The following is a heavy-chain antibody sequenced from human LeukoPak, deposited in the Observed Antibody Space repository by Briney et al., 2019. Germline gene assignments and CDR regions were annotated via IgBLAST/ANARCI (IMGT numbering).Heavy chain of an antibody. CDR2: ISSSGSTI. J-gene: IGHJ5*02. D-gene: IGHD6-19*01. CDR1: GFTFSDYY. V-gene: IGHV3-11*01. Sequence: GGSLRLSCAASGFTFSDYYMSWVRQAPGKGLEWVSYISSSGSTIYYADSVKGRFTISRDNAKISLYLQMNSLTAEDTAVYYCASRGIAVAGTRVFDPWGQGTMVTVSS. CDR3: ASRGIAVAGTRVFDP.